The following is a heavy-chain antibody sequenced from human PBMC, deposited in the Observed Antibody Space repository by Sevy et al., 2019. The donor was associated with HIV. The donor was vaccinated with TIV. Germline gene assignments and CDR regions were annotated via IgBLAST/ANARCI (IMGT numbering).Heavy chain of an antibody. V-gene: IGHV3-30-3*01. CDR2: ISFDGSNK. Sequence: GGSLRLSCAASGFTFTLYSMHWVRQSPGKGLEWVATISFDGSNKHYADSVKGRFTISRDNSQNSLYLQMNSLRTEDTDVYYCALERLSSDVAEYFQNWGQGTLVTVSS. D-gene: IGHD1-1*01. CDR3: ALERLSSDVAEYFQN. CDR1: GFTFTLYS. J-gene: IGHJ1*01.